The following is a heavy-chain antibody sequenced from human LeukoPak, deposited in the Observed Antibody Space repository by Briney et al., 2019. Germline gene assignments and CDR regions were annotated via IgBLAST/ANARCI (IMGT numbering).Heavy chain of an antibody. CDR1: GFTFSSYW. CDR2: IKQDGSQK. CDR3: AREGYNNGWYTFDY. J-gene: IGHJ4*02. D-gene: IGHD6-19*01. V-gene: IGHV3-7*01. Sequence: GGSLRLSCAASGFTFSSYWMSWVRQAPGKGLEWVADIKQDGSQKYYVESVKGRFTISRDNAKNSLYLQMNSLRAEDTAVYYCAREGYNNGWYTFDYWGQGTLVSVSS.